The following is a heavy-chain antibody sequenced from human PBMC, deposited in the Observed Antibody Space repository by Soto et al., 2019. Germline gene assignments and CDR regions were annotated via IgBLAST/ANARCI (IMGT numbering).Heavy chain of an antibody. CDR2: ISESGGNT. J-gene: IGHJ6*04. CDR3: AKSGPVVSRTVFLEWLLLDV. V-gene: IGHV3-23*01. CDR1: GFTFSNYA. Sequence: GGSLRLSCEASGFTFSNYAMNWVRQAPGKGLKWVSGISESGGNTRYADSVKGRFTVSRDNSKNVLYLQLDSLRDEDTAVYYCAKSGPVVSRTVFLEWLLLDVWGKGTTVTVSS. D-gene: IGHD3-3*01.